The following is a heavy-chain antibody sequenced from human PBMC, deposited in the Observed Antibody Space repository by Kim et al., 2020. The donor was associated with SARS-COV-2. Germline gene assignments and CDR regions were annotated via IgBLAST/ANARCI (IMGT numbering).Heavy chain of an antibody. CDR2: IIPIFGTA. CDR3: AREDLPPLDSSGYYFNY. J-gene: IGHJ4*02. CDR1: GGTFSSYA. D-gene: IGHD3-22*01. Sequence: SVKVSCKASGGTFSSYAISWVRQAPGQGLEWMGGIIPIFGTANYAQKFQGRVTITADESTSTAYMELSSLRSEDTAVYYCAREDLPPLDSSGYYFNYWGQGTLVTVSS. V-gene: IGHV1-69*13.